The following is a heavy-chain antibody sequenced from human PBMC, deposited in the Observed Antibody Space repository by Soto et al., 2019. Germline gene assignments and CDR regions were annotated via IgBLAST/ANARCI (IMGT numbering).Heavy chain of an antibody. CDR3: ARFYFDWLSDWFDP. D-gene: IGHD3-9*01. Sequence: SETLSLTCTVSGGSVSSGIYYWSWIRQPPGKGLEWIGYIYYSGSTNYNPSLKSRVTISVDTSKNQFSLKLSSVTAADTAVYYCARFYFDWLSDWFDPWGQGTLVTVSS. V-gene: IGHV4-61*01. J-gene: IGHJ5*02. CDR1: GGSVSSGIYY. CDR2: IYYSGST.